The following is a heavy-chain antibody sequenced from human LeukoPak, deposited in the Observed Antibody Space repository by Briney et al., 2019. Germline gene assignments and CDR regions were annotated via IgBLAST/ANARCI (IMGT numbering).Heavy chain of an antibody. CDR3: ARHFALTGYYNDYYGMDV. J-gene: IGHJ6*02. CDR2: IYYSGST. V-gene: IGHV4-59*08. Sequence: PSETLSLTCTVSGGSISSYYWSWIRQPPGKGLEWIGYIYYSGSTNYNPSLKNRVTISIDTSMNHFSLKLTSVTAADTAVYYCARHFALTGYYNDYYGMDVWGQGTTGTVSS. CDR1: GGSISSYY. D-gene: IGHD3-9*01.